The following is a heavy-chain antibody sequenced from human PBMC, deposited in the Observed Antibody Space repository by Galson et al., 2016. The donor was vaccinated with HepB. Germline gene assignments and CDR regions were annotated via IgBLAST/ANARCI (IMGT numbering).Heavy chain of an antibody. Sequence: SLRLSCAASGLTFSTYALSWVRQAPGKGLEWLSAITGSGDRTYYADSVRGRFTISRDNSKNTLYLQMNSLRAEDTAVYFCAKSIYALVRRYYFDLWGQGTLVTVSS. CDR2: ITGSGDRT. J-gene: IGHJ4*02. CDR1: GLTFSTYA. CDR3: AKSIYALVRRYYFDL. D-gene: IGHD3-16*01. V-gene: IGHV3-23*01.